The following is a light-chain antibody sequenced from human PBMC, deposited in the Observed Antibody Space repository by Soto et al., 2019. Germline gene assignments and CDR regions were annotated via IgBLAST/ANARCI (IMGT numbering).Light chain of an antibody. J-gene: IGLJ7*01. CDR3: SSYTSINTLV. V-gene: IGLV2-14*01. CDR2: EVS. CDR1: SSDVGGYNY. Sequence: QSALTQPASVSGSPGQSITISCTGTSSDVGGYNYVSWYQHHPGKAPKLMIYEVSNRPSGVSNRFSGSKSGNTASLTISGLQAEDEADYYCSSYTSINTLVFGGGTQLTVL.